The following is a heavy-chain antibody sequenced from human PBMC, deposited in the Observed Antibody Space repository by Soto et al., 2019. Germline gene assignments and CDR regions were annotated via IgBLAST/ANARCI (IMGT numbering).Heavy chain of an antibody. CDR3: ASPGWFDP. CDR2: IGTSSSYI. CDR1: GFTFSSYS. J-gene: IGHJ5*02. Sequence: PGGSLRLSCAASGFTFSSYSMNWVRQAPGKGLEWVSSIGTSSSYIYYADSVKGRFTISRDNAKNSLYLQMSSLRAEDTAVYYCASPGWFDPWGQGTLVTVSS. V-gene: IGHV3-21*01.